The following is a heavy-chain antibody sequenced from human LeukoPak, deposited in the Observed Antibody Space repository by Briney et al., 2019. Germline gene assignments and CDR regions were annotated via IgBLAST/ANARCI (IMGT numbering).Heavy chain of an antibody. J-gene: IGHJ4*02. V-gene: IGHV3-11*06. D-gene: IGHD5-18*01. CDR3: AKDVKLGGYSYGYSDY. CDR2: ISENSGDT. Sequence: GGSLRLSCVASGFTFSASYMTWVRQPPGKGLEWLSYISENSGDTNYADSVKGRFTISRDNSKNTLYLQMNSLRAEDTAVYYCAKDVKLGGYSYGYSDYWGQGTLVTVSS. CDR1: GFTFSASY.